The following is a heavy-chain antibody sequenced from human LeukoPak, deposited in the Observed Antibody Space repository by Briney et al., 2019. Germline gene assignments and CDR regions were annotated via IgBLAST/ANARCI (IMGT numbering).Heavy chain of an antibody. CDR3: ARGTYSSGWSTFDY. Sequence: SETLSLTCTASGGSISSYYWSWIRQPAGKGLEWIGRIYTSGSTNYNPSLKSRVTMSVDTSKNQFSLKLSSVTAADTAVYYCARGTYSSGWSTFDYWGQGTLVTVSS. V-gene: IGHV4-4*07. CDR2: IYTSGST. J-gene: IGHJ4*02. D-gene: IGHD6-19*01. CDR1: GGSISSYY.